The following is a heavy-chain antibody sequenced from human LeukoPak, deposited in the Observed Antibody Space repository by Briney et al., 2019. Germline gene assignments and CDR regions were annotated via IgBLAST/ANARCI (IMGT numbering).Heavy chain of an antibody. CDR1: GGSISSGSYY. Sequence: SQTLSLTCTVSGGSISSGSYYWSWIRQPAGKGLEWIGGIYISGSTNYNPSLKSRVTISVDTSKNQFSLKLSSVTAADTAVYYCAREETYYYDSSGYYLYYFDYWGQGTLVTVSS. CDR2: IYISGST. V-gene: IGHV4-61*02. J-gene: IGHJ4*02. CDR3: AREETYYYDSSGYYLYYFDY. D-gene: IGHD3-22*01.